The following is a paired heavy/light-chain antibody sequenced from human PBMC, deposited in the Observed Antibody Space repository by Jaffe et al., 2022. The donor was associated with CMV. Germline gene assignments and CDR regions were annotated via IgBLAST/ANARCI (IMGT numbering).Heavy chain of an antibody. CDR3: AKGAGFGEQWLVDRGGYYFDY. CDR1: GFTFSSYA. Sequence: EVQLLESGGGLVQPGGSLRLSCAASGFTFSSYAMSWVRQAPGKGLEWVSAISGSGGSTYYADSVKGRFTISRDNSKNTLYLQMNSLRAEDTAVYYCAKGAGFGEQWLVDRGGYYFDYWGQGTLVTVSS. CDR2: ISGSGGST. J-gene: IGHJ4*02. V-gene: IGHV3-23*01. D-gene: IGHD6-19*01.
Light chain of an antibody. CDR2: AAS. CDR3: QQSYSTLSIT. V-gene: IGKV1-39*01. CDR1: QSISSY. Sequence: DIQMTQSPSSLSASVGDRVTITCRASQSISSYLNWYQQKPGKAPKLLIYAASSLQSGVPSRFSGSGSGTDFTLTISSLQPEDFATYYCQQSYSTLSITFGQGTRLEIK. J-gene: IGKJ5*01.